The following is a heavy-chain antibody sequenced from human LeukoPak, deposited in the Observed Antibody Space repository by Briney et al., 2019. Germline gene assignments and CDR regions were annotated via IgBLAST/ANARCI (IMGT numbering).Heavy chain of an antibody. CDR3: ARGYGDFRYYYYYYMDV. V-gene: IGHV5-51*01. J-gene: IGHJ6*03. CDR2: IYPGDSDT. Sequence: GESLKISCKGSGYSFTSYWIGWVRQMPGKGLEWMGIIYPGDSDTRYSPSFQGQVTISADKSISTAYLQWSSLKASDTTMYYCARGYGDFRYYYYYYMDVWGKGTTVTVSS. CDR1: GYSFTSYW. D-gene: IGHD4-17*01.